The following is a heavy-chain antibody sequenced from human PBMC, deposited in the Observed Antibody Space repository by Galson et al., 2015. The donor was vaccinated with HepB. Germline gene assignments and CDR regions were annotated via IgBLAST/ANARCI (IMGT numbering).Heavy chain of an antibody. D-gene: IGHD6-13*01. V-gene: IGHV3-73*01. J-gene: IGHJ4*02. CDR2: IRSKASNYAT. CDR1: GFTFSGSA. CDR3: TRLAHLSGYSSS. Sequence: SLRLSCAASGFTFSGSAIHWVRQTSGKGLEWVGRIRSKASNYATAYTASLKSRFTISRDDSKNTAYLHMRSLRTEDTAVYYCTRLAHLSGYSSSWGQGTLVTVSS.